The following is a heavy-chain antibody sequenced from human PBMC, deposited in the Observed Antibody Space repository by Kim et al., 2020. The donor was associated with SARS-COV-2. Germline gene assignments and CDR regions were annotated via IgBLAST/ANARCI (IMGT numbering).Heavy chain of an antibody. CDR1: GFAFSDSY. D-gene: IGHD5-12*01. Sequence: GGSLRLSCAASGFAFSDSYMNWIRQAPGKGLEWVSFISPSGDTTFYSDSVKGRFTISRDNAKNSLYLQMNSLRVEDTAIYYCAKARPGYNAFEFWVQGT. V-gene: IGHV3-11*01. CDR3: AKARPGYNAFEF. CDR2: ISPSGDTT. J-gene: IGHJ4*02.